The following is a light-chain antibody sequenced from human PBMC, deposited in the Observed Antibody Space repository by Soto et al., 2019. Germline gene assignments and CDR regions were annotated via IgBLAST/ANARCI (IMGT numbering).Light chain of an antibody. CDR2: DAS. CDR3: WLHGGSRSYT. Sequence: EILLTQSPGSLSLSPGESATLSCRASQSVSGNFLAWYQHKGGQAPRLLIYDASRRATGIPDRFSGSGSGTDFIFNIRRLDFDDVGVYSGWLHGGSRSYTFGGGTKLEI. CDR1: QSVSGNF. V-gene: IGKV3-20*01. J-gene: IGKJ4*01.